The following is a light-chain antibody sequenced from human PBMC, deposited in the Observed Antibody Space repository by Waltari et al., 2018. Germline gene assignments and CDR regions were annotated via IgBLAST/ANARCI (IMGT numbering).Light chain of an antibody. CDR2: GAS. CDR3: QHYDSSSVT. CDR1: QSVSSNY. Sequence: EIVLTQSPGPLSLSPGERATLSCRASQSVSSNYLAWYQQKPGQAPRLLIYGASSRATGIPDRFSGGGSGTDFTLTISRLEPEDFAMYFCQHYDSSSVTFGQGTKLEIK. J-gene: IGKJ2*01. V-gene: IGKV3-20*01.